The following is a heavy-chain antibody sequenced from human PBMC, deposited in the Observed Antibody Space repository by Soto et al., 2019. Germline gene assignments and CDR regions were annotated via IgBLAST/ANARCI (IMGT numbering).Heavy chain of an antibody. Sequence: PGGSLRLSCAASGFTFSSYSMSWVRQASGKGLEWVSGFRSGGDDETTYYADAVRGRFTISRDNSKNTLFLQMNSLRAEDTAIYYCEKKVNSGSGSQFFDYWGQGTLVTVYS. CDR1: GFTFSSYS. CDR3: EKKVNSGSGSQFFDY. D-gene: IGHD3-10*01. CDR2: FRSGGDDETT. V-gene: IGHV3-23*01. J-gene: IGHJ4*02.